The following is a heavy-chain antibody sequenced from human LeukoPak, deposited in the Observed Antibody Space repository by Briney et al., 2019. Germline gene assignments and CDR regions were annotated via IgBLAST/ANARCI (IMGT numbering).Heavy chain of an antibody. CDR3: ARAYRPRTDYYYGMDV. Sequence: GASVKVSCKASGYTFTSYYMHWVRQAPGQGLEWMGIINPSGGSTSYAQKFQGRVTMTRDTSTSTVYMELSSLRSEDTAVYYCARAYRPRTDYYYGMDVWGQGTTVTVSS. CDR2: INPSGGST. J-gene: IGHJ6*02. V-gene: IGHV1-46*01. CDR1: GYTFTSYY.